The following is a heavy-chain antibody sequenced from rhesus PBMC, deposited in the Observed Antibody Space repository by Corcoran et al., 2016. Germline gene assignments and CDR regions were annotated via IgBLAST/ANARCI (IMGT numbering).Heavy chain of an antibody. CDR3: ARYSRGYFDY. J-gene: IGHJ4*01. V-gene: IGHV4-76*01. CDR1: GGSISGGYD. Sequence: QVQLQESGPGLVKPSETLSLTCAVSGGSISGGYDWSWIRPPPGKGLEGIGSIYGSSGSTNYNPSLRSRVTISKDTAKNRFSLKLGSVTAADTAVYYCARYSRGYFDYWGQGVLVTVSS. D-gene: IGHD2-15*01. CDR2: IYGSSGST.